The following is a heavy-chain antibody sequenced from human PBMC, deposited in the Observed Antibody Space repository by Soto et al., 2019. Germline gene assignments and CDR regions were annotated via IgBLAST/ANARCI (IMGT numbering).Heavy chain of an antibody. CDR2: VWYDGGNK. V-gene: IGHV3-33*01. D-gene: IGHD5-12*01. CDR1: GCTFSRYG. Sequence: QVQLVESGGGVVQPGRSLRLSCAASGCTFSRYGMHWVRQARGKGMEWVALVWYDGGNKYYADSVKGRFTISRDNSKNTLYLQMNSLRDEDTAVYYCVRAAGYSGNDYVYYYGMDVWGQGTTVTVSS. CDR3: VRAAGYSGNDYVYYYGMDV. J-gene: IGHJ6*02.